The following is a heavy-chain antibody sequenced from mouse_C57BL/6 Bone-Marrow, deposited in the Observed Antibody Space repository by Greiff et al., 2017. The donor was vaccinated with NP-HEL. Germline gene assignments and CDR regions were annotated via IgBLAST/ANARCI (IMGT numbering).Heavy chain of an antibody. D-gene: IGHD2-5*01. Sequence: VQLQQPGAELVRPGTSVKLSCKASGYTFTSYWMHWVKQRPGQGLEWIGVIDPSDSYTNYNQKFKGKATLTVDTSSSTAYMQLSSLTSEDSAVYYCARPYYSNYAWFAYWGQGTLVTVSA. CDR1: GYTFTSYW. CDR3: ARPYYSNYAWFAY. V-gene: IGHV1-59*01. J-gene: IGHJ3*01. CDR2: IDPSDSYT.